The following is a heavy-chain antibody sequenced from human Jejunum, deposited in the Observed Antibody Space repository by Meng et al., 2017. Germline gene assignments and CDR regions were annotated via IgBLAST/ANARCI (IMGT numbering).Heavy chain of an antibody. V-gene: IGHV4-4*02. CDR3: ARADYVRYFDL. CDR2: VYHSGST. CDR1: GGSIESNNW. Sequence: QVPLQEAGLGLVKPSDTLSLTSPVSGGSIESNNWWTWIRQPPGQGLEWIGEVYHSGSTHYTPSLQSRVTISIDNSKNRFSLSLNSVTAADTAIYYCARADYVRYFDLWGRGTLVTVSS. D-gene: IGHD3-10*02. J-gene: IGHJ2*01.